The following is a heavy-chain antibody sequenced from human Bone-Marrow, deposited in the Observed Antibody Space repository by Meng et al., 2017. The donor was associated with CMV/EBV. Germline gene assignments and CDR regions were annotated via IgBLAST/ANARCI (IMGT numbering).Heavy chain of an antibody. V-gene: IGHV4-31*03. D-gene: IGHD2-2*02. Sequence: SETLSLTCTVSGGSISSSDYYWNWIRQHPGKGLEWIGNIYHSGSTDYHPSLRSRLTISIDTSKNQFSLKLRSVTAADTAVYYCARGGSLGCSSISCYTGNWFDPWGQGTLVTVSS. CDR2: IYHSGST. J-gene: IGHJ5*02. CDR3: ARGGSLGCSSISCYTGNWFDP. CDR1: GGSISSSDYY.